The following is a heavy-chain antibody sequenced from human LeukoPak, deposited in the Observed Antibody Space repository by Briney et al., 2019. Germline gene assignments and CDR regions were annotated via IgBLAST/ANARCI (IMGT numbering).Heavy chain of an antibody. V-gene: IGHV3-73*01. CDR2: IRSKTNNYAT. D-gene: IGHD2-15*01. CDR3: TRQDCSGGPCSFVDY. CDR1: GFSLSDSI. J-gene: IGHJ4*02. Sequence: GGSLKLSCAASGFSLSDSIIHWVRQASGRGLEWVGRIRSKTNNYATAYAASVSGRFTISRDDSKDTAYLQMNALKTEDTAVYFCTRQDCSGGPCSFVDYWGQGTLVTVSS.